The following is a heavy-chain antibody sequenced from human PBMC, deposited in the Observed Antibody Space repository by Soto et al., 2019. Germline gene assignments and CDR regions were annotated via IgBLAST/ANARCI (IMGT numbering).Heavy chain of an antibody. Sequence: QEQLVESGGGVVQPGRSLRLSCAASGVNFSSYAMHWVRQAPGKGLEWVAVISYDGGQKYYADSVKGLFTISRDNSKNTLYVEMNSLSAEDTAVYYCAREGQPAAGTTPHNWGQGTLVTVSS. CDR2: ISYDGGQK. CDR1: GVNFSSYA. D-gene: IGHD6-13*01. CDR3: AREGQPAAGTTPHN. V-gene: IGHV3-30*04. J-gene: IGHJ1*01.